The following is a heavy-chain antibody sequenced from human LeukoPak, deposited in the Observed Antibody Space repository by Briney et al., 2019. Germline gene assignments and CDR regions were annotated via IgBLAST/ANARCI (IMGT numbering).Heavy chain of an antibody. CDR2: ISAYNGNT. D-gene: IGHD1-26*01. V-gene: IGHV1-18*01. CDR1: GYTFTSYG. J-gene: IGHJ6*02. Sequence: ASVKVSCKASGYTFTSYGISWVRPAPGQGLEWMGWISAYNGNTNYAQKLQGRVTMTTDTSTSTAYMELRSLRSDDTAVYYCARDARIVGATSGYYYGMDVWGQGTTVTVSS. CDR3: ARDARIVGATSGYYYGMDV.